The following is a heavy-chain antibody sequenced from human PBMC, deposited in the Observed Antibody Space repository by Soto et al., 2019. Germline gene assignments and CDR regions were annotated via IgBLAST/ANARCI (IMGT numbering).Heavy chain of an antibody. CDR1: GGSISSSNW. Sequence: SETLSLTCAVSGGSISSSNWWSWVRQPPGKGLEWIGEICHSGSTNYNPSLKSRVTISVDKSKNQFSLKLSSVTAADTAVYYCARDRGNGYYYDSSGPYGMDVWGQGTTVTVSS. CDR2: ICHSGST. J-gene: IGHJ6*02. CDR3: ARDRGNGYYYDSSGPYGMDV. V-gene: IGHV4-4*02. D-gene: IGHD3-22*01.